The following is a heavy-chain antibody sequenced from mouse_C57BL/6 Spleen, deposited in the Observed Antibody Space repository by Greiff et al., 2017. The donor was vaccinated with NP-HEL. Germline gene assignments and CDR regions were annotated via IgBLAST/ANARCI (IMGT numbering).Heavy chain of an antibody. D-gene: IGHD2-5*01. CDR3: ARDSNYLYYAMDY. J-gene: IGHJ4*01. CDR1: GYTFTDYN. V-gene: IGHV1-22*01. CDR2: INPNNGGT. Sequence: VQLQQSGPELVKPGASVKMSCKASGYTFTDYNMHWVKQSHGKSLEWIGYINPNNGGTSYNQKFKGKATLTVNKSSSTAYMELRSLTSEDSAVYYCARDSNYLYYAMDYWGQGTSVTVSS.